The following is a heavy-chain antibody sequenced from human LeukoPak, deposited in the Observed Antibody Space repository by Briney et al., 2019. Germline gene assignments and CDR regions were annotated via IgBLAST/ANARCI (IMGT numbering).Heavy chain of an antibody. D-gene: IGHD3-9*01. CDR1: GGSISSGSYY. CDR2: IYTSGST. V-gene: IGHV4-61*02. CDR3: AREYDILSNYDAFDI. Sequence: PSETLSLTCTVSGGSISSGSYYWSWIRQPAGKGLEWIGRIYTSGSTNYNPSLKSRVTISVDTSKNQFSLKLTSVTAADTAVYYCAREYDILSNYDAFDIWGQGTMVTVSS. J-gene: IGHJ3*02.